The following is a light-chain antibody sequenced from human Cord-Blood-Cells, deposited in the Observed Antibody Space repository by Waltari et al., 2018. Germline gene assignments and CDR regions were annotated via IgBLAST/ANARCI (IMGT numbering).Light chain of an antibody. J-gene: IGKJ4*01. CDR2: GAP. V-gene: IGKV3-20*01. Sequence: IVLPHSPGTHSLSPGDRATLYCRASQSVSRGYLAWYQQKPGKAPRLLIYGAPSRATGIPDRFSGSGSGTDFTLTISRLEPEDFAVYYCQQYGSSPLTFGGGTKVEIK. CDR3: QQYGSSPLT. CDR1: QSVSRGY.